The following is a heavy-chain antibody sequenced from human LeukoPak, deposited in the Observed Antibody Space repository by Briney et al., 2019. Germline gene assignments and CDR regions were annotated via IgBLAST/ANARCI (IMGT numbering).Heavy chain of an antibody. V-gene: IGHV5-51*01. J-gene: IGHJ4*02. Sequence: GESLKISCQGFGYSFTTYWVAWVRQLPGKGLEWMGIIYLGDSYTRYSPSFQGQVTISADKSINTAYLHWSSLKASDTAMYYCARRGDDYYFDYWGQGTLVTVSS. CDR1: GYSFTTYW. D-gene: IGHD3-10*01. CDR3: ARRGDDYYFDY. CDR2: IYLGDSYT.